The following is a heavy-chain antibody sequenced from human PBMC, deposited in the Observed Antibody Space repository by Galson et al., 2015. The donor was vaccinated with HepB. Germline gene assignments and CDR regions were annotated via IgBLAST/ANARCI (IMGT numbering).Heavy chain of an antibody. CDR1: GYTFTGYY. J-gene: IGHJ4*02. CDR2: INPNSGGT. CDR3: VLRRVQGVITASFDY. D-gene: IGHD3-10*01. Sequence: SVKVSCKASGYTFTGYYMHWVRQAPGQGLEWMGRINPNSGGTNYAQKFQGRVTMTRDTSISTAYMELSRLRSDNTAVYYCVLRRVQGVITASFDYWGQGTLVTVSS. V-gene: IGHV1-2*06.